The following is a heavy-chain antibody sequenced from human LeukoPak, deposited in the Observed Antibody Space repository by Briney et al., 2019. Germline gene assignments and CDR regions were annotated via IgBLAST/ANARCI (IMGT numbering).Heavy chain of an antibody. CDR1: GYTFTGYY. CDR3: ARVTAGTGYYYYYYYMDV. D-gene: IGHD6-13*01. J-gene: IGHJ6*03. CDR2: NNPNSGGT. V-gene: IGHV1-2*02. Sequence: ASVKVSGKASGYTFTGYYMHWVRQAPGQGLEWMGWNNPNSGGTNYAQKFQGRVTMTRDMSTSTVYMELSSLRSDDTAVYYCARVTAGTGYYYYYYYMDVWGKGTTVTISS.